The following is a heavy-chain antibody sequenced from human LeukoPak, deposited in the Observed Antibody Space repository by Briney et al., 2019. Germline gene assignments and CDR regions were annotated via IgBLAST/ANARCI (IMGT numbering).Heavy chain of an antibody. J-gene: IGHJ4*02. Sequence: ASVKVSCKASGYSFNSYGISWVRQAPGQGLEWMGWISANNGNTNYAQKLRGRVTMTTDTSTSTAYMELRSLRSDDTAVYYCARDPRIVGTTYFDYWGQGTLVTVSS. CDR2: ISANNGNT. D-gene: IGHD1-26*01. CDR1: GYSFNSYG. CDR3: ARDPRIVGTTYFDY. V-gene: IGHV1-18*01.